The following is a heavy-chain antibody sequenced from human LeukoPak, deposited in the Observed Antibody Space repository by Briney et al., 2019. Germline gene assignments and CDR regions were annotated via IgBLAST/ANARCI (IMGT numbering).Heavy chain of an antibody. CDR3: ARDRLPTTVTTSGWFDP. D-gene: IGHD4-17*01. CDR1: GYTFTSYY. J-gene: IGHJ5*02. Sequence: ASVKVSCKASGYTFTSYYMHWVRQAPGQGLEWMGIINPSGGSTSYAQKFQGRVTMTRDMSTSTVYMELSSLRSEDTAVYYCARDRLPTTVTTSGWFDPWGQGTLVTVSS. V-gene: IGHV1-46*01. CDR2: INPSGGST.